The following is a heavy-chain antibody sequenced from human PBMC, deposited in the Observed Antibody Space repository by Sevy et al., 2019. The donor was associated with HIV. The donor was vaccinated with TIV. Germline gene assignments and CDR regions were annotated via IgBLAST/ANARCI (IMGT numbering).Heavy chain of an antibody. V-gene: IGHV1-69*13. J-gene: IGHJ4*02. D-gene: IGHD6-19*01. Sequence: ASVKVSFKASGGTFSSYGISWVRQAPGQGLEWMGGIIPILGTVNYAQKFQGRVTITADESTKTAYMELGSLRSEDTAVYYCARGGGNGWYYFDYWGQETLVTVSS. CDR2: IIPILGTV. CDR3: ARGGGNGWYYFDY. CDR1: GGTFSSYG.